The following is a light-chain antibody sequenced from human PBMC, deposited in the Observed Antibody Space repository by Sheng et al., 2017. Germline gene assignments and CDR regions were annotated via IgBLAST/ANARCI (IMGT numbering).Light chain of an antibody. CDR1: RSVSSY. CDR3: QHRSTWPRGT. Sequence: EIVLTQSPDTLSLSPGGVEPPSPGRASRSVSSYLAWYQQKPGQLPDSSSMMRPTGPLASQPGSVAVGWDRLHLTISSLEPEDFAVYYCQHRSTWPRGTFGQGTRLEIK. J-gene: IGKJ5*01. CDR2: MRP. V-gene: IGKV3-11*01.